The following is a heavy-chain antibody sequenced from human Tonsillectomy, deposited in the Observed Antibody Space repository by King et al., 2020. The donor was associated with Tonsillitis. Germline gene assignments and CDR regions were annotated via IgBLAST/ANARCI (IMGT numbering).Heavy chain of an antibody. CDR3: ARGRGAYGDY. D-gene: IGHD4-17*01. Sequence: HLQESGPGLVKPSETLSLPCTVSGGSLSNYFWSWIRQPPGKGLEWVGYIYYSGTNNCNPPLKSPLTMSVDTSKNQFSLTLSSVTAADTAVYYCARGRGAYGDYWGQGTLVTVSS. CDR2: IYYSGTN. CDR1: GGSLSNYF. J-gene: IGHJ4*02. V-gene: IGHV4-59*01.